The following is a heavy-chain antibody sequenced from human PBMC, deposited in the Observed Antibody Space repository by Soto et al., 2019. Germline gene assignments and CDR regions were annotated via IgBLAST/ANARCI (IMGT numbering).Heavy chain of an antibody. Sequence: QVQLVQSGAEVKKPGSSVKVSCKASGGTFSSYAISWVRQAPGQGLEWMGGIIPISGTANYAQKFQGRATITADESTSTAYMELSSLRSEDTAVYYCASSQGSSTSLEIYYYYYYGMDVWGQGTTVTVSS. D-gene: IGHD2-2*01. CDR2: IIPISGTA. CDR3: ASSQGSSTSLEIYYYYYYGMDV. CDR1: GGTFSSYA. J-gene: IGHJ6*02. V-gene: IGHV1-69*01.